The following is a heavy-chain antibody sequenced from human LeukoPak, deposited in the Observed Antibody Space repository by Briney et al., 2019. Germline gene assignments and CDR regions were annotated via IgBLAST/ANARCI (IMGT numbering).Heavy chain of an antibody. D-gene: IGHD5-24*01. V-gene: IGHV4-39*01. CDR1: GGSISSSSYY. Sequence: SETLSLTCTVSGGSISSSSYYWGWIRQPPGKGLEWIGSIYYSGSTYYNPSLKSRVTISVDTSKNQFSLKLSSVTAADTAVYYCARSSKGIEMATIRCDPWGQGTLVTVSS. CDR2: IYYSGST. J-gene: IGHJ5*02. CDR3: ARSSKGIEMATIRCDP.